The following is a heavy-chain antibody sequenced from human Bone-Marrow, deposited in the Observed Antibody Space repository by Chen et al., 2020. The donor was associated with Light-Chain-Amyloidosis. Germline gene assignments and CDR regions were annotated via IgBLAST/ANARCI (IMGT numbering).Heavy chain of an antibody. J-gene: IGHJ3*02. CDR1: GFTFSSYE. D-gene: IGHD1-1*01. CDR3: ARVGFYNWNVHNAFDI. V-gene: IGHV3-48*03. CDR2: ISSIGSTI. Sequence: EVQLVESGGGLVQPGGSLRLSCAASGFTFSSYEMNWVRQAPGKGLEWVSYISSIGSTIYYADSVKGRFTISRDNAKNSLYLQMHSLRAEDTAVYYCARVGFYNWNVHNAFDIWGQGTMVTVSS.